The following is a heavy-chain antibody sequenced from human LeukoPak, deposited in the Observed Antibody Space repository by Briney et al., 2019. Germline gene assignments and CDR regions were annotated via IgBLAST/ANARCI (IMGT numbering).Heavy chain of an antibody. CDR1: GYTLTELS. CDR3: ATDTVWPRGGKKYIVRRSGYLPGIAFDI. Sequence: ASVKVSCKVSGYTLTELSMHWVRQAPGKGLEWMGGFDPEDGETIYAQKFQGRVTMTEDTSTDTAYMELSSLRSEDTAVYYCATDTVWPRGGKKYIVRRSGYLPGIAFDIWGQGTMVTVSS. V-gene: IGHV1-24*01. CDR2: FDPEDGET. D-gene: IGHD3-22*01. J-gene: IGHJ3*02.